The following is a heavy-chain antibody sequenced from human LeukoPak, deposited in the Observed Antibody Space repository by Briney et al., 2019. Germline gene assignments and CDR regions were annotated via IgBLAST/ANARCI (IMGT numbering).Heavy chain of an antibody. CDR3: ARASTGSSSGADY. Sequence: GGSLRLSCAASGFTFSSYAMHWVRQAPGKGLEWVAVISYDGSNKYYADSVKGRFTISRDNSKNTLYLQMNSLRAEDTAVYYCARASTGSSSGADYWGQGALVTVSS. CDR2: ISYDGSNK. J-gene: IGHJ4*02. CDR1: GFTFSSYA. D-gene: IGHD6-6*01. V-gene: IGHV3-30*01.